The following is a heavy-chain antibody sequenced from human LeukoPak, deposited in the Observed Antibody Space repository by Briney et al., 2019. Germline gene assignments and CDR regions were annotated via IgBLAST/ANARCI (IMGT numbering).Heavy chain of an antibody. J-gene: IGHJ4*02. V-gene: IGHV3-9*01. CDR3: AKDIGPNYDSSGYCMYY. CDR1: GFTFDDYA. CDR2: ISWNSGSI. Sequence: PAGSLRLSCAASGFTFDDYAMHWVRQAPGKGLEWVSGISWNSGSIGYADSVKGRFTISRDNAKNSLYLQMNSLRAEDTALYYCAKDIGPNYDSSGYCMYYWGQGTLVTVSS. D-gene: IGHD3-22*01.